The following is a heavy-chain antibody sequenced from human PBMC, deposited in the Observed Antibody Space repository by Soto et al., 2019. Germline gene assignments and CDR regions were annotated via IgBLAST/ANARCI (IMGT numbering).Heavy chain of an antibody. CDR2: IYYSGST. CDR3: ARDKITGLFDY. D-gene: IGHD2-8*02. J-gene: IGHJ4*02. CDR1: GGSISSSSYY. Sequence: SETLSLTCTVSGGSISSSSYYWGWIRQPPGKGLEWIGSIYYSGSTYYNPSLKSRVTISVDTSKNQFSLKLTSVTAADTAVYYCARDKITGLFDYWGQGTPVTVCS. V-gene: IGHV4-39*07.